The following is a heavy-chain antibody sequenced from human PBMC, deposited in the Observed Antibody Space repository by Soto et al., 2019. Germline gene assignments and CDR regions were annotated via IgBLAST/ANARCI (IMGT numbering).Heavy chain of an antibody. CDR3: ARERGSGQTSYFDS. CDR1: GGSVSRGGSYY. CDR2: VYNSGGT. V-gene: IGHV4-61*01. D-gene: IGHD3-10*01. Sequence: TLSLSCSFSGGSVSRGGSYYWSWIREPPGKGLEWIGNVYNSGGTNHNPSLKSRVTISRDTSNNQFSLKLSSVTAADTAVYYCARERGSGQTSYFDSWGQGSLVTV. J-gene: IGHJ4*02.